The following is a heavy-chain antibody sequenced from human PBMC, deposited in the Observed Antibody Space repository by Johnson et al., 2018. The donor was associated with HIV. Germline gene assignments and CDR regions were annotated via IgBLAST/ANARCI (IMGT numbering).Heavy chain of an antibody. D-gene: IGHD2-15*01. CDR3: AKAGQMVAATSAFDI. CDR2: ISSSGSTI. V-gene: IGHV3-11*04. CDR1: GFTFSDYY. Sequence: VQLVESGGGVVQPGGSLRLSCAASGFTFSDYYMSWIRQAPGKGLEWVSYISSSGSTIYYADSVKGRFTISRDNFKNTLYLQMNSLRAEETAVYYCAKAGQMVAATSAFDIWGQGTMVTVSS. J-gene: IGHJ3*02.